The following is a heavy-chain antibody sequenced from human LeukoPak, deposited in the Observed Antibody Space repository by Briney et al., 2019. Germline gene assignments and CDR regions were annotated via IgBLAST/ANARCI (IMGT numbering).Heavy chain of an antibody. D-gene: IGHD4-17*01. CDR2: INPNSGGT. CDR1: GYTFTGYY. Sequence: EASVKVSCKASGYTFTGYYMHWVRQAPGQGLEWMGWINPNSGGTNYPQKFQGRVTLTRDTSITTAYMDLSSLRSDDTAVYYCAREQVHWAVTTSVYSVVTDYWGQGTLVTVSS. V-gene: IGHV1-2*02. J-gene: IGHJ4*02. CDR3: AREQVHWAVTTSVYSVVTDY.